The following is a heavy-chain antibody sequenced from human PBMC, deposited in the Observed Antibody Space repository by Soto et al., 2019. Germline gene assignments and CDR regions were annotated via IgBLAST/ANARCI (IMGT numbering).Heavy chain of an antibody. V-gene: IGHV3-7*01. Sequence: GGSLRLSWAASGFTLSSYWMSWVRQAPGKGLEWVANIKQDGSEKYYVDSVKGRFTISRDNAKNSLYLQMNSLRAEDTAVYYCARVLSLRYFDWLSYWGQGTLVTVSS. CDR1: GFTLSSYW. J-gene: IGHJ4*02. CDR3: ARVLSLRYFDWLSY. CDR2: IKQDGSEK. D-gene: IGHD3-9*01.